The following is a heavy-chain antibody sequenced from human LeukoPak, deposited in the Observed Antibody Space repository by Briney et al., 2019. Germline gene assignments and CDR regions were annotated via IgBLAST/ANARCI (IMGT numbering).Heavy chain of an antibody. J-gene: IGHJ4*02. CDR1: GFRFSSYA. D-gene: IGHD2-2*03. CDR3: AKGLDQFDY. CDR2: ISGSGGST. V-gene: IGHV3-23*01. Sequence: GSLRLSCAASGFRFSSYAMSWVRQAPGKGLERVSGISGSGGSTDYADSVKGRFTISRDNSKNTLYLQMNSLRAEDTAVYYCAKGLDQFDYWGQGTLVTVSS.